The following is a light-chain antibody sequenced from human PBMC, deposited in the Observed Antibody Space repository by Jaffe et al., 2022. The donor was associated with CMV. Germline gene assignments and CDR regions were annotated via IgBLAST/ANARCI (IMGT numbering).Light chain of an antibody. CDR3: AAWDDSLNGYV. Sequence: QSVLTQPPSASGTPGQRVTISCSGSRSNIGINSVNWFQHLPGTAPKLLIYSDSQRPSGVPDRFSGSKSGTSASLAISGLQSEDEADYYCAAWDDSLNGYVFGTGTKVTVL. CDR1: RSNIGINS. J-gene: IGLJ1*01. CDR2: SDS. V-gene: IGLV1-44*01.